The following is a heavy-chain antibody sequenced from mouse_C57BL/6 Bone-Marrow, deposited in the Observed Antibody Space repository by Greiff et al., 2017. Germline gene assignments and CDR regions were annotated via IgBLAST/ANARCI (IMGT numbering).Heavy chain of an antibody. J-gene: IGHJ2*01. V-gene: IGHV14-4*01. CDR2: IDPENGDT. CDR1: GFNIKDYY. D-gene: IGHD1-1*01. CDR3: TTLIAAVVSHLDY. Sequence: EVQLQQSGAELVRPGASVKLSCTASGFNIKDYYMHWVKQRPEQGLEWIGWIDPENGDTEYDSKFQGKATITADTSSNTAYLQLSSLTSEDTAVYYCTTLIAAVVSHLDYWGQGTTLTVSS.